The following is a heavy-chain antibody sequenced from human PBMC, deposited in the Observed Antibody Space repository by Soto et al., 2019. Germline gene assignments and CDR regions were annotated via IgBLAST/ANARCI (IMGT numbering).Heavy chain of an antibody. CDR3: ARSVNDYGDFFFDY. Sequence: PSETLSLTCTVSGGSISSGGYYWSWIRQHPGKGLEWIGYIYYSGSTYYNPSLKSRVTISVDTSKNQFSLKLSSVTAADTAVYYCARSVNDYGDFFFDYWGQGTLVTVSS. CDR2: IYYSGST. CDR1: GGSISSGGYY. V-gene: IGHV4-31*03. D-gene: IGHD4-17*01. J-gene: IGHJ4*02.